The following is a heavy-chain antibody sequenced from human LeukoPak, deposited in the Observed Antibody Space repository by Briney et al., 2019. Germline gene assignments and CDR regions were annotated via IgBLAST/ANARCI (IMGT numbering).Heavy chain of an antibody. V-gene: IGHV3-21*01. J-gene: IGHJ5*02. CDR2: ISSSSSYI. Sequence: PGGSLRLSCAASGFTFSSYIMNWVRQAPGKGLEWVSSISSSSSYIYYADSVKGRFTISRDNAKNSLYLQMNSLRAEDTAVYYCARDDYGDYVSGWFDPWGQGTLVTVSS. D-gene: IGHD4-17*01. CDR3: ARDDYGDYVSGWFDP. CDR1: GFTFSSYI.